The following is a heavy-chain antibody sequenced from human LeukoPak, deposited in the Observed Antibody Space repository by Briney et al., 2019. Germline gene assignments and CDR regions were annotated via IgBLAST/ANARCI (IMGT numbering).Heavy chain of an antibody. Sequence: GRSLRLSCAASGFTISSYGMHWVRQAPGKGLEWVALIWYDGSNKYYADSVKGRFTISRDNSRNTLYLQMNSLRAEDTALYYCARDYGSGIDCWGQGTLVTVSS. V-gene: IGHV3-33*01. CDR1: GFTISSYG. CDR3: ARDYGSGIDC. D-gene: IGHD3-10*01. CDR2: IWYDGSNK. J-gene: IGHJ4*02.